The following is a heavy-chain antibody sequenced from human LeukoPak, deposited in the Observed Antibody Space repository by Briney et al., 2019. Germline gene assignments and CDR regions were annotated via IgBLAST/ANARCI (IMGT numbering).Heavy chain of an antibody. CDR2: IYYSGST. V-gene: IGHV4-31*03. CDR3: AIAAGLEGRGRFDP. CDR1: GGSISSGGYY. Sequence: PSETLSLTCTVSGGSISSGGYYWSWIGQHPGKGLEWIGYIYYSGSTYYNPSLKSRVTISVDTSKDQFSLKLSSVTAADTAVYYCAIAAGLEGRGRFDPWGQGALVTVSS. D-gene: IGHD6-13*01. J-gene: IGHJ5*02.